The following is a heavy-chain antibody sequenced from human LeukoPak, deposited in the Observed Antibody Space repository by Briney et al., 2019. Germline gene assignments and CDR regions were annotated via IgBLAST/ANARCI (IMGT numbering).Heavy chain of an antibody. J-gene: IGHJ1*01. Sequence: GGSLRLSCAAAGFTFSNYWMHWVRQAPGKARVWVSRIKSDGRTNYADSVKGRFTISRDNAKNTVALQMNSLRAEDTGVYYCARAPSEIGGYYPEYFRHWGQGTLVTVSS. V-gene: IGHV3-74*01. D-gene: IGHD3-22*01. CDR1: GFTFSNYW. CDR2: IKSDGRT. CDR3: ARAPSEIGGYYPEYFRH.